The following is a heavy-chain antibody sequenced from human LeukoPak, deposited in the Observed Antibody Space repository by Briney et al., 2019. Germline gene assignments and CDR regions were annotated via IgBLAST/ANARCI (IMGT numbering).Heavy chain of an antibody. J-gene: IGHJ4*02. V-gene: IGHV3-33*08. CDR2: IWYDGSNK. CDR3: ARDMGYDSSGSFDY. D-gene: IGHD3-22*01. CDR1: GFTFSSYA. Sequence: GGSLRPSCAASGFTFSSYAMHWVRQAPGKGLEWVAVIWYDGSNKYYADSVKGRFTISRDNSKNTLYLQMNSLRAEDTAVYYCARDMGYDSSGSFDYWGQGTLVTVSS.